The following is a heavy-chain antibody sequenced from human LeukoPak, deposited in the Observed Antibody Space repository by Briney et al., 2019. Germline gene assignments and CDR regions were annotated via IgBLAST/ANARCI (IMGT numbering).Heavy chain of an antibody. CDR2: ISGDGAST. V-gene: IGHV3-23*01. CDR1: GFTFAIHA. J-gene: IGHJ3*01. Sequence: GGSLRLSCAASGFTFAIHAMTWVRQAPGRGLEWVSGISGDGASTHYAESVKGQFTISRDNSQNTLFLQMNSLRVEDTAIYYCAKDSYVSGRPLHTFDVWGQGTMVTVSS. D-gene: IGHD3-10*01. CDR3: AKDSYVSGRPLHTFDV.